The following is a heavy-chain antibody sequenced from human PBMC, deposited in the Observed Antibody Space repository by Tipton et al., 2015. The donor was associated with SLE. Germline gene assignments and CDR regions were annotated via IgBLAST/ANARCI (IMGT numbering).Heavy chain of an antibody. V-gene: IGHV3-30*02. D-gene: IGHD1-7*01. CDR2: IRYDGSDK. CDR3: AGASWNYGFFDY. Sequence: SLRLSCAASGFSFSDNGMHWVRQAPGKGLEWVTFIRYDGSDKYYADSVKGRFTISRDNSKNTVHLQMNSLRVNDTAVYYCAGASWNYGFFDYWGQGTLVTVSS. CDR1: GFSFSDNG. J-gene: IGHJ4*02.